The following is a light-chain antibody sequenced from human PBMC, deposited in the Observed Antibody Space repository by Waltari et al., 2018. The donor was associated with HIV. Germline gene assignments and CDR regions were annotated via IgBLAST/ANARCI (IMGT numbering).Light chain of an antibody. CDR2: DTS. J-gene: IGKJ4*01. CDR1: QSLTSNY. Sequence: ETVLTQSSVPLSLPLSETATLSCRLDQSLTSNYLAGYHQKPGQAPRLLIDDTSRRATGIPDRFSGSGSGTDFTLTISRLEPEEFAVYYCQRYGSSPLTFGGGTKVEI. CDR3: QRYGSSPLT. V-gene: IGKV3-20*01.